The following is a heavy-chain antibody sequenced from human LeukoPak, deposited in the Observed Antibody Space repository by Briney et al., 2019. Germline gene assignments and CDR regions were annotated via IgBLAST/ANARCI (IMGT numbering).Heavy chain of an antibody. CDR3: ARSLGELTFGGFHDGFDL. Sequence: GGSLRLSCTVSGFSFSTYAMNWVRQAPGKGLEWVSGISGSGITTFYADSVKGRISISRDKSKNTVYLEMNTLRADDTALYYCARSLGELTFGGFHDGFDLWGQGTMVIVSS. J-gene: IGHJ3*01. D-gene: IGHD3-16*01. V-gene: IGHV3-23*01. CDR1: GFSFSTYA. CDR2: ISGSGITT.